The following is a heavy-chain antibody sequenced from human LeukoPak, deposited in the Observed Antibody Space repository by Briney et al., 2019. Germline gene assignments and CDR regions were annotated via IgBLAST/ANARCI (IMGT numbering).Heavy chain of an antibody. V-gene: IGHV1-3*03. D-gene: IGHD1-26*01. Sequence: ASVKVSCKASGYTFTNYYIHWVRQAPGQRLEWMGWINAGNGNTKYSQEFQGRVTITRDTSASTAYMELSSLRSEDMAVYYCARESGSRFIDYWGQGTLVTVSS. J-gene: IGHJ4*02. CDR2: INAGNGNT. CDR1: GYTFTNYY. CDR3: ARESGSRFIDY.